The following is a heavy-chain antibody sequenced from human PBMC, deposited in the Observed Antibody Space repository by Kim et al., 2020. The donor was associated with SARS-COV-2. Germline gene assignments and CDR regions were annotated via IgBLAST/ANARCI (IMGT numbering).Heavy chain of an antibody. CDR3: ARDLTSTISNPFYYYYGMDV. V-gene: IGHV1-46*01. J-gene: IGHJ6*02. D-gene: IGHD3-3*01. Sequence: ASVKVYCKASGYTFTSYYMHWVRQAPGQGLEWMGIINPSGGSTSYAQKFQGRVTMTRDTSTSTVYMELSSLRSEDTAVYYCARDLTSTISNPFYYYYGMDVWGQGTTVTVSS. CDR1: GYTFTSYY. CDR2: INPSGGST.